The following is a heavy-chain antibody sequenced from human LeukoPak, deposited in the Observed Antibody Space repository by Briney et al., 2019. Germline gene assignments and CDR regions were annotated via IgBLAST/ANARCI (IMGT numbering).Heavy chain of an antibody. V-gene: IGHV3-11*06. J-gene: IGHJ4*02. CDR2: ISSSSSHT. CDR1: GFTFSDYY. CDR3: AREGNDILTGYPDYFDY. Sequence: PGGSLRLSCAASGFTFSDYYMSWIRQAPGKGLEWVSYISSSSSHTNYADSVKGRFTISRDNAKNSLYLQMNSLRAEDTAVYYCAREGNDILTGYPDYFDYWGQGTLVTVSS. D-gene: IGHD3-9*01.